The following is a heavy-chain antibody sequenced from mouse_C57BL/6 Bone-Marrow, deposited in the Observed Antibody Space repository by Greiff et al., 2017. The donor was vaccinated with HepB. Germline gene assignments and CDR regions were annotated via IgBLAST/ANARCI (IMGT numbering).Heavy chain of an antibody. CDR3: ARDRMITRGYYFDY. CDR2: INPNNGGT. D-gene: IGHD2-4*01. CDR1: GYTFTDYY. V-gene: IGHV1-26*01. J-gene: IGHJ2*01. Sequence: VQLQQSGPELVKPGASVKISCKASGYTFTDYYMNWVKQSHGKSLEWIGDINPNNGGTSYNQKFKGKATLTVDKSSSTAYMELRSLTSEDSAVYYCARDRMITRGYYFDYWGQGTTLTVSS.